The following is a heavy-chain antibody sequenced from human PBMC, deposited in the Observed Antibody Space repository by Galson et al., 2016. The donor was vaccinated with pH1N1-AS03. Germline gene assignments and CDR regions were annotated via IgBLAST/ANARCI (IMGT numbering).Heavy chain of an antibody. D-gene: IGHD3-9*01. CDR2: ISGYDGHT. V-gene: IGHV1-18*01. Sequence: SVKVSCKASGYTFVNYGISWVRRAPGQGLEWMGWISGYDGHTGYAQKFQGRVTMTTDTSTNTAYMELRSLTSDDTAVYYCSRSSYDILTNPLYWGQGVPVTVSS. J-gene: IGHJ4*02. CDR3: SRSSYDILTNPLY. CDR1: GYTFVNYG.